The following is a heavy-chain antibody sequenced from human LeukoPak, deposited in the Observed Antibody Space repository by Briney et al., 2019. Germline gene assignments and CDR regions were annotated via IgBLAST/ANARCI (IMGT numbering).Heavy chain of an antibody. CDR1: GYSISSSNW. CDR2: IYYSGST. V-gene: IGHV4-28*01. CDR3: ARMPDSSCDYYMDV. D-gene: IGHD1-14*01. J-gene: IGHJ6*03. Sequence: KSSETLSLTCAVSGYSISSSNWWGWIRQPPGKGLEWVGYIYYSGSTYYNPSLKSRVTMSVDTSKNQFSLKLSSVTAVDTAVYYCARMPDSSCDYYMDVWGKGTTVTVSS.